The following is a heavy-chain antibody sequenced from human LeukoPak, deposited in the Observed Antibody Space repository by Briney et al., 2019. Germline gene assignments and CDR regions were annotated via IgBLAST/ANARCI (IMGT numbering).Heavy chain of an antibody. D-gene: IGHD3-3*01. CDR1: GFTFSSYA. CDR3: ARQITIFGVVIIRMGYYFDY. Sequence: GSLRLSCAASGFTFSSYAMSWIRQPPGKGLEWIGGINHSGSTNYNPSLKSRVTISVDTSKNQFSLKLSSVTAADTAVYYCARQITIFGVVIIRMGYYFDYWGQGTLVTVSS. CDR2: INHSGST. V-gene: IGHV4-34*01. J-gene: IGHJ4*02.